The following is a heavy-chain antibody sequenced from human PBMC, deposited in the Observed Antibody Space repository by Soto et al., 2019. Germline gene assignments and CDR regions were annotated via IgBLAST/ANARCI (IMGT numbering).Heavy chain of an antibody. D-gene: IGHD6-19*01. CDR2: INHSGST. Sequence: QVQLQQWGAGLLKPSETLSLTCAVYGGSFSGYYWSWIGQPPGKGLEWIGEINHSGSTNYNPSLKSRVTISVDTSKNQFSLKLSSVTAADTAVYYCARTGYSSGWYKAAFDIWGQGTMVTVSS. V-gene: IGHV4-34*01. CDR3: ARTGYSSGWYKAAFDI. J-gene: IGHJ3*02. CDR1: GGSFSGYY.